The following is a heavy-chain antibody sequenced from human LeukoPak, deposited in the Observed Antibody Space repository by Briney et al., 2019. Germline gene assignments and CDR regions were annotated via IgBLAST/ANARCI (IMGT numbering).Heavy chain of an antibody. Sequence: SETLSLTCTVSGGSISSGDFYWSWIRQPPGKGLEWIGYIFYSGSTYYNPSLKGRVTMSVDTSKNQFSLKLSSVTAADTAVYYCATHSSSSSYFDYWGQGTPVTVSS. V-gene: IGHV4-30-4*08. D-gene: IGHD6-6*01. CDR3: ATHSSSSSYFDY. CDR2: IFYSGST. CDR1: GGSISSGDFY. J-gene: IGHJ4*02.